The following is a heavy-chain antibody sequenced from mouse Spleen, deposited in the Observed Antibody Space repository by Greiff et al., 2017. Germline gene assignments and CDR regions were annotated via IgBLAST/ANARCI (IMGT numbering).Heavy chain of an antibody. D-gene: IGHD2-14*01. CDR3: TTSWGYDIAWFAY. J-gene: IGHJ3*01. CDR1: GFNIKDDY. V-gene: IGHV14-4*01. Sequence: EVQLQQSGAELVRPGASVKLSCTASGFNIKDDYMHWVKQRPEQGLEWIGWIDPENGDTEYASKFQGKATITADTSSNTAYLQLSSLTSEDTAVYYCTTSWGYDIAWFAYWGQGTLVTVSA. CDR2: IDPENGDT.